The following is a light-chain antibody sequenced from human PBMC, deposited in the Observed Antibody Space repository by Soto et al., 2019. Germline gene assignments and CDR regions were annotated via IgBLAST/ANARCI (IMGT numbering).Light chain of an antibody. CDR3: QQYGSSPRT. J-gene: IGKJ1*01. Sequence: EIVLTQSPGTLYLSPGERATLSCRASQSVSSSYLAWYQQKPGQAPRLLIYGASSRATGIPDRFSGSGSGTDFTLTISRLEPEDFAVYSCQQYGSSPRTFGQGTKVEIK. CDR1: QSVSSSY. V-gene: IGKV3-20*01. CDR2: GAS.